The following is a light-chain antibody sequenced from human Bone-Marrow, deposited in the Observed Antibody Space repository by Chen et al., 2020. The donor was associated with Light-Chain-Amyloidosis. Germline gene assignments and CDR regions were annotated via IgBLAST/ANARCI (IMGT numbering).Light chain of an antibody. CDR3: QVWDRSSDRPV. CDR2: DDS. J-gene: IGLJ2*01. V-gene: IGLV3-21*02. CDR1: NIGSTS. Sequence: SYVLPQPSSVSAAPGQTATTACGGNNIGSTSVHWYQPTPGQAPLLVVYDDSHRPSGIPERLSGSNSGNTATLTISRVEAGDEADYYCQVWDRSSDRPVFGGGTKLTVL.